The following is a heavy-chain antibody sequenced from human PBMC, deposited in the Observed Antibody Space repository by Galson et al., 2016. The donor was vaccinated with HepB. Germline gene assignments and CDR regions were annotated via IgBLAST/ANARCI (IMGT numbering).Heavy chain of an antibody. V-gene: IGHV3-30*04. Sequence: SLRLXCAASGXXFSXXXMHXXXQAXXKGLEXVAVISYDGSYESYAGAVKGRFTISRDNLKNTLYLHLNSLRAEETAAYYCAXAVHGSGSYWGKWGXGTLVXXSS. D-gene: IGHD3-10*01. J-gene: IGHJ4*01. CDR2: ISYDGSYE. CDR3: AXAVHGSGSYWGK. CDR1: GXXFSXXX.